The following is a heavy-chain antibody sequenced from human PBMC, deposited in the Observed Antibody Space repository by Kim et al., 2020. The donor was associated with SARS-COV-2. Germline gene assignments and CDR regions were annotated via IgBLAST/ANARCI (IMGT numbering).Heavy chain of an antibody. CDR1: GGSISSYY. V-gene: IGHV4-59*01. D-gene: IGHD4-17*01. Sequence: SETLSLTCTVSGGSISSYYWSWIRQPPGKGLEWIGYIYYSGSTNYNPSLKSRVTISVDTSKNQFSLKLSSVTAADTAVYYCARESYGGKGAEGGYGMDVWGQGTTVTVSS. CDR3: ARESYGGKGAEGGYGMDV. J-gene: IGHJ6*02. CDR2: IYYSGST.